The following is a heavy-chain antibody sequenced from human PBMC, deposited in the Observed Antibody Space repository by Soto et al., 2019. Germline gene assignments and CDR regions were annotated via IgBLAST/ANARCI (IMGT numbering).Heavy chain of an antibody. CDR2: ISGSGGST. Sequence: GGSLRLSCAASGFTFSSYAMSWVRQAPGKGLEWVSAISGSGGSTYYADSVKGRFTISRDNSKNTLYLQMNSLRAEDTAVYYCAKGRTSYSSSWPMYYYYGMDVWGQGTTVTVSS. V-gene: IGHV3-23*01. D-gene: IGHD6-13*01. J-gene: IGHJ6*02. CDR1: GFTFSSYA. CDR3: AKGRTSYSSSWPMYYYYGMDV.